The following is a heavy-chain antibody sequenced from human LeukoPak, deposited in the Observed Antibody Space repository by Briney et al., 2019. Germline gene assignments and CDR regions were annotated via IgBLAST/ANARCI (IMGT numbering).Heavy chain of an antibody. CDR2: IYYSGST. D-gene: IGHD5-24*01. J-gene: IGHJ3*02. Sequence: SETLSLTCTVSGGSLSSSSYYWGWLRQPPGRGLEWLGSIYYSGSTYYNPSLKSRVTISVDTSKNQFSLKLSSVTAADTAVYYCARVRRWLQFPYAFDIWGQGTMVTVSS. CDR1: GGSLSSSSYY. CDR3: ARVRRWLQFPYAFDI. V-gene: IGHV4-39*07.